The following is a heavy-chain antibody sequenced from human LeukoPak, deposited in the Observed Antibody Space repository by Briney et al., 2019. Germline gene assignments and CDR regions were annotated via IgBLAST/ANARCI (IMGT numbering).Heavy chain of an antibody. Sequence: GGSLRLSCAASGFTFSSYAMSWVRQAPGKGLEWVANIKQDGSEKYYVDSVKGRFTISRDNAKNSLYLQMNSLRAEDTAVYYCARGGGSGYVWGQGTTVTVSS. CDR2: IKQDGSEK. CDR3: ARGGGSGYV. CDR1: GFTFSSYA. D-gene: IGHD3-22*01. J-gene: IGHJ6*02. V-gene: IGHV3-7*03.